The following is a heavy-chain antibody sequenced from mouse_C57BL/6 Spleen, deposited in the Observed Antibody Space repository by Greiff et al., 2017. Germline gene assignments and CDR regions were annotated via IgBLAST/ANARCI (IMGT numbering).Heavy chain of an antibody. D-gene: IGHD2-1*01. CDR3: ARDGNYNYFDY. CDR2: IYPGGGYT. J-gene: IGHJ2*01. V-gene: IGHV1-63*01. CDR1: GYTFTNYW. Sequence: QVQLQQSGAELVRPGTSVKMSCKASGYTFTNYWIGWAKPRPGHGLEWIGDIYPGGGYTNYNEKFKGKATLTADKSSSTAYMQFSSLTSEDSAIYYCARDGNYNYFDYWGQGTTLTVSS.